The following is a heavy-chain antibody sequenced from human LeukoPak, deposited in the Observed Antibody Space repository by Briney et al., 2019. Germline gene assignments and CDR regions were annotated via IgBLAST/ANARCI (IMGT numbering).Heavy chain of an antibody. CDR3: AKVSRGIAVAGTIN. CDR2: IYSGGST. V-gene: IGHV3-53*01. D-gene: IGHD6-19*01. J-gene: IGHJ4*02. Sequence: GGSLRLSCAASGFTVSSNYMSRVRQAPGKGLEWVSVIYSGGSTYYADSVKGRFTISRDNSKNTLYLQMNSLRAEDTAVYYCAKVSRGIAVAGTINWGQGTLVTVSS. CDR1: GFTVSSNY.